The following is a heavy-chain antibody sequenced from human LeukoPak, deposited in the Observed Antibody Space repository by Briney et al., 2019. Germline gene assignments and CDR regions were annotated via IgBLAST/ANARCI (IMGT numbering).Heavy chain of an antibody. V-gene: IGHV4-4*02. CDR2: IYYSGST. CDR3: ARNYYYDSSGYSPSTDYGMDV. D-gene: IGHD3-22*01. Sequence: SETLSLTCAVSGGSISSSNWWSWVRQPPGKGLEWIGYIYYSGSTNYNPSLKSRVTISVDTSKNQFSLKLSSVTAADTAVYYCARNYYYDSSGYSPSTDYGMDVWGQGTTVTVSS. J-gene: IGHJ6*02. CDR1: GGSISSSNW.